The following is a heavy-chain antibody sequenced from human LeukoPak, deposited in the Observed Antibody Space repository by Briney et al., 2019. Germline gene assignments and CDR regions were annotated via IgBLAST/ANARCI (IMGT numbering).Heavy chain of an antibody. CDR1: GGSINGYY. CDR3: ARVFRGAVTSNWFDP. J-gene: IGHJ5*02. CDR2: ISDSGST. V-gene: IGHV4-59*01. D-gene: IGHD4-17*01. Sequence: SETLSLTCTVPGGSINGYYWTWIRQPPGKGLEWNGFISDSGSTNYSPSLKSRVTMSVDSSNTEFSLRLNSVTAADTAVYYCARVFRGAVTSNWFDPWGQGTLVTVSS.